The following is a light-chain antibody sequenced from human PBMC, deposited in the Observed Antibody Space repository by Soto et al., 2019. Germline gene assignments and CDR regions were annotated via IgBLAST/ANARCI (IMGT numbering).Light chain of an antibody. CDR1: QSVSSY. CDR2: DAS. Sequence: EIVLTHSPATLSLSPGERATLSCRASQSVSSYLAWYQQKPGQAPRLLIYDASNRATGIPARFSGSGSGTDFTLTFIILEPEDFAVYYCQQRINWPPITFGHGTRLEIK. J-gene: IGKJ5*01. V-gene: IGKV3-11*01. CDR3: QQRINWPPIT.